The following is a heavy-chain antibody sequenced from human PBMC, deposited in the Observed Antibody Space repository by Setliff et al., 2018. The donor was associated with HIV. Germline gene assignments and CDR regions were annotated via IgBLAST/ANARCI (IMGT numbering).Heavy chain of an antibody. Sequence: SETLSLTCTVSGGSINSGSYYWNWIRQPAGKGLEWIGHIYASGSTNYNPSLKSRVTMSVDKSLNQVSLKLSSVTAADTAVYFCARLDWFSKNFDFWGQGTLVTVSS. CDR3: ARLDWFSKNFDF. J-gene: IGHJ4*02. V-gene: IGHV4-61*09. D-gene: IGHD3-3*01. CDR1: GGSINSGSYY. CDR2: IYASGST.